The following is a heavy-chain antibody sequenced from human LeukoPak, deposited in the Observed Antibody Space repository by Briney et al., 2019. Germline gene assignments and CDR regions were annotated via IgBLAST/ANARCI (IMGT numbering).Heavy chain of an antibody. Sequence: ASVKVSCKASGGTFSSYAISWVRQAPGQGLEWMGGIIPIFGTANYAQKFQGRVTITADESTSTAYMELSSLRSEDTAAYYCARNTAMVTYYFDYWGQGTLVTVSS. D-gene: IGHD5-18*01. CDR3: ARNTAMVTYYFDY. CDR1: GGTFSSYA. V-gene: IGHV1-69*01. J-gene: IGHJ4*02. CDR2: IIPIFGTA.